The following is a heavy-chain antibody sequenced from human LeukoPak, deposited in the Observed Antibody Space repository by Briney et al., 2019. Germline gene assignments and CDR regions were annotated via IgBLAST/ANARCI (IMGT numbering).Heavy chain of an antibody. V-gene: IGHV3-64*04. CDR2: ISSNGDTT. D-gene: IGHD6-13*01. Sequence: GGSLRLSCSASGFTFSNYYMHWVRQAPGKGLEYVSMISSNGDTTYYADSVKGRFTITRDNSKDTLYLQMNSLRAEDTAVYYCARDAGSSHDYWGQGTLVTVSS. J-gene: IGHJ4*02. CDR3: ARDAGSSHDY. CDR1: GFTFSNYY.